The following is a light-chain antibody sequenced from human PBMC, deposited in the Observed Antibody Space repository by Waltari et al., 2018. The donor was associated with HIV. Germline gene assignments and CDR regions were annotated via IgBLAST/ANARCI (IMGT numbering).Light chain of an antibody. V-gene: IGKV1-27*01. CDR2: AAS. J-gene: IGKJ1*01. CDR3: QKYNSAPWT. CDR1: QAISNY. Sequence: DIQMTQSPSSLSASVGDRVSITCRASQAISNYLAWYQQKPGKVPKLLISAASTLQSGVPSRFSGGGSGTDFSLTITSLQPEDIATYFCQKYNSAPWTFGQGTKVDIK.